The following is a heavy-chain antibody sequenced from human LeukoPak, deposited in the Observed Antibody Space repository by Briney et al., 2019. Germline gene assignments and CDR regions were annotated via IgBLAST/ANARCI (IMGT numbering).Heavy chain of an antibody. J-gene: IGHJ3*01. V-gene: IGHV3-30*15. Sequence: GGSLRLSCAASGFTFRGNLLHWVRQAPGKGLEWVAGSSSDGGEQYYADSVKGRFTFSRDNSKSTLVLQMSSLRPDDTAVYYCAREYSSRRFVFDVWGQGTLVTVSS. CDR3: AREYSSRRFVFDV. D-gene: IGHD6-13*01. CDR2: SSSDGGEQ. CDR1: GFTFRGNL.